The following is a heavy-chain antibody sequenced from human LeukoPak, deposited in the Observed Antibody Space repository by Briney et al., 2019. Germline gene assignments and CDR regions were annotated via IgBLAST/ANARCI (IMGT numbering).Heavy chain of an antibody. CDR1: GFTFSNYA. J-gene: IGHJ4*02. CDR3: AKGSYDSSGCHYAYDY. D-gene: IGHD3-22*01. V-gene: IGHV3-23*01. CDR2: ISMSGDNT. Sequence: GGSLRLSCAASGFTFSNYAMSWVRQASGKGLEWVSTISMSGDNTYYAGSVMGRLTISRDNSNNMVYLQMNSLRAEDTAVYYCAKGSYDSSGCHYAYDYWGQGTLVTGSS.